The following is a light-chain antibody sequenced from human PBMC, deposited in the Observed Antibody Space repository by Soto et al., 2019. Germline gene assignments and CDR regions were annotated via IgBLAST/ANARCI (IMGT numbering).Light chain of an antibody. CDR3: QHLNS. Sequence: DIQLTQSPSFLSASVGDRVTITCRASQGISSYLAWYQQKPGKAPKLLIYAASTLQSGVPSRFSGSGSGTGFTLTISSLQPEDFATYYCQHLNSFGPGTKVDIK. CDR1: QGISSY. V-gene: IGKV1-9*01. J-gene: IGKJ3*01. CDR2: AAS.